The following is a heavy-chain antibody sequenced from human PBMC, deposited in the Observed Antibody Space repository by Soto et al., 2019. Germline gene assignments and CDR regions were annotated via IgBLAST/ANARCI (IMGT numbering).Heavy chain of an antibody. Sequence: ASVNVSCQSSGYTFTGYYIHWGRQAPGQGLEWMGWINPNSGGTNYAQKFQGRVTMTRDTSISTAYMELSRLRSDDTAVYYCARGHFHVVVTATPGVDYWGQGTLVTVSS. CDR3: ARGHFHVVVTATPGVDY. CDR2: INPNSGGT. CDR1: GYTFTGYY. V-gene: IGHV1-2*02. D-gene: IGHD2-21*02. J-gene: IGHJ4*02.